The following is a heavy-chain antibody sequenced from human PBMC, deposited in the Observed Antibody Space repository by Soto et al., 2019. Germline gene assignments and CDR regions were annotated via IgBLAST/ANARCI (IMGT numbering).Heavy chain of an antibody. V-gene: IGHV4-34*01. J-gene: IGHJ3*02. CDR3: ARKGKDCSGGSCYFGAFDI. Sequence: QVQLQQWGAGLLKPSETLSLTCAVYGGSFSGYYWSWIRQPPGKGLEWSGEINHSGSTNYNPSLKSRVTISVDTCKNQFYLKLSSVTAADTAVYYCARKGKDCSGGSCYFGAFDIWGQGTMVTVSS. CDR1: GGSFSGYY. D-gene: IGHD2-15*01. CDR2: INHSGST.